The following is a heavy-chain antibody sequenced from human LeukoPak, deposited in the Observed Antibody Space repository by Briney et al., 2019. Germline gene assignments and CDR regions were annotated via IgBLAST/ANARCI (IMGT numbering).Heavy chain of an antibody. D-gene: IGHD3-16*01. CDR2: IYWRGST. CDR3: ASTQFDVSLHYFDY. CDR1: GGSISSSSYY. V-gene: IGHV4-39*01. Sequence: PSETLSLTCSVSGGSISSSSYYWGWIRQPPGMGLEWIGSIYWRGSTYYNPSLKSRVTISVDTSKDQFSLKLSSVTAADTAVYHCASTQFDVSLHYFDYWGQGILVTVSS. J-gene: IGHJ4*02.